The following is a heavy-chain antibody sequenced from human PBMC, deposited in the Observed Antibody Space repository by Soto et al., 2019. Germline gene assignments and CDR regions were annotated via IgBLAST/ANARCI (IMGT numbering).Heavy chain of an antibody. V-gene: IGHV2-5*02. J-gene: IGHJ4*02. Sequence: QITLKESGPTLVNPTQPLTLTCTFSGFSLSTSGVGVGWIRQPPGKALEWLALIYWDDDKRYSPSLKSRLTITKDTSENQVVLTMTNMDPLDTATYYCAHRVSYGDYVASWGQGTLVTVSS. CDR3: AHRVSYGDYVAS. D-gene: IGHD4-17*01. CDR2: IYWDDDK. CDR1: GFSLSTSGVG.